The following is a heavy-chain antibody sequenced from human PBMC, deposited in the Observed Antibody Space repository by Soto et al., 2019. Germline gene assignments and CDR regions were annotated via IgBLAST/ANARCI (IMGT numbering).Heavy chain of an antibody. CDR3: ARVGSSGWSPDY. Sequence: KSWETLSLTCTVSGGSISGYYWIWIRQSPAKGLEWIGYIFYTGSTNYNPSLKSRVTLSVDTSKNQFSLRLSSVTAADTAVYYCARVGSSGWSPDYWGQGTLVTVSS. D-gene: IGHD6-19*01. CDR1: GGSISGYY. J-gene: IGHJ4*02. V-gene: IGHV4-59*01. CDR2: IFYTGST.